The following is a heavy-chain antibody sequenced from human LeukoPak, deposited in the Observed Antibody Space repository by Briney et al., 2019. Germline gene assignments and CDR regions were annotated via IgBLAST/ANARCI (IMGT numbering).Heavy chain of an antibody. D-gene: IGHD2-2*02. CDR1: GYTFTGYY. J-gene: IGHJ6*03. CDR3: ARAPSKVVPAAIPTYYYYYMDV. V-gene: IGHV1-2*02. Sequence: ASVKVSCKASGYTFTGYYIHWVRQAPGQGLECMGWINPNSGGTNYAQKFQGRVTFTADESTSTAYMELSSLRSEDTAVYYCARAPSKVVPAAIPTYYYYYMDVWGKGTTVTVSS. CDR2: INPNSGGT.